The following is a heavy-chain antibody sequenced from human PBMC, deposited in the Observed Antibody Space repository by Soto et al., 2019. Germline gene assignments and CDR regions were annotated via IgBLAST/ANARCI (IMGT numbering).Heavy chain of an antibody. CDR3: ARSGELSLYANFDY. J-gene: IGHJ4*02. CDR2: TYYRSKWYN. Sequence: SQTLPLTCAISGDSVSSNSAAWNWIRQSPSRGLEWLGRTYYRSKWYNDYAVSVKSRITINPDTSKNQFSLQLNSVTPEDTAVYYCARSGELSLYANFDYWGQGTLVTVSS. CDR1: GDSVSSNSAA. V-gene: IGHV6-1*01. D-gene: IGHD3-16*02.